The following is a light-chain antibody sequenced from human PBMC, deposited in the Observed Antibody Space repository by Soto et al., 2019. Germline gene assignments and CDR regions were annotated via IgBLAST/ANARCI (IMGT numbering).Light chain of an antibody. CDR3: AAWDDSLNGRV. V-gene: IGLV1-44*01. Sequence: QSVLTQPPSASGTPGQRVIISCSGSSSNIGSNTVNWYQQLPGTAPKLLIYSNDQRPSGVPDRFSASKSGTTASLAISGLQSEVEADYYCAAWDDSLNGRVFGGGTKLTVL. CDR1: SSNIGSNT. J-gene: IGLJ3*02. CDR2: SND.